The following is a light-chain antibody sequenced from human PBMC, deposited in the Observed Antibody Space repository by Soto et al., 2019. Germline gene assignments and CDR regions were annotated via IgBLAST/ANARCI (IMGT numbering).Light chain of an antibody. J-gene: IGKJ5*01. V-gene: IGKV1-12*01. CDR2: TAS. CDR1: QDISSW. Sequence: IQMSQSPSLVSASVGYRFTITCRASQDISSWLAWYQQKPGKAPKLLIYTASSLQSGVPSTFRGSGSGTDFTLTISCLQSEDFETYYCQQYYSYPITFGQGTRLEIK. CDR3: QQYYSYPIT.